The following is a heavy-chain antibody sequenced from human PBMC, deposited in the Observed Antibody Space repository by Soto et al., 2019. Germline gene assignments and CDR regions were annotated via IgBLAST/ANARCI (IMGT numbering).Heavy chain of an antibody. Sequence: TGGSLRLSCAASGFTFSSYGMHWVRQAPGKGLEWVAVISYDGSNKYYADSVKGRFTISRDNSKNTLYLQMNSLRAEDTAVYYCAKPLRFLEWFPPNYYGMDVWGRGTTVTVSS. CDR1: GFTFSSYG. J-gene: IGHJ6*02. CDR3: AKPLRFLEWFPPNYYGMDV. V-gene: IGHV3-30*18. CDR2: ISYDGSNK. D-gene: IGHD3-3*01.